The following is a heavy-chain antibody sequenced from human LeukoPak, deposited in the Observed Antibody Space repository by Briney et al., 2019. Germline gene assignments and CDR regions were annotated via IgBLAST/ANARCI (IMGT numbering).Heavy chain of an antibody. V-gene: IGHV4-61*01. CDR3: ARGFGDWGLSWFDP. CDR2: IYYSGSA. CDR1: GGSVSSVSYY. D-gene: IGHD3-10*01. Sequence: PSETLSLTCTVSGGSVSSVSYYWSWIRQPPGKGLEWIGYIYYSGSAKYNPSLKSRVTISVDTSKNQFSLKLTSVTAADTAVYYCARGFGDWGLSWFDPWGQGTLVTVSS. J-gene: IGHJ5*02.